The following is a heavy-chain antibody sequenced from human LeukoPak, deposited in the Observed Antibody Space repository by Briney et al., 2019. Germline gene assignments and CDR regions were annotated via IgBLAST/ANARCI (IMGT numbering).Heavy chain of an antibody. D-gene: IGHD1-26*01. CDR3: AKDLGEYSGSHLFDY. Sequence: PGGSLRLSCAASGFTFSSYGMHWVRQAPGKGLEWVAVISYDGSNKYYADSVKGRFTISRDNSKNTLYLQMNSLRAEDKAVYYCAKDLGEYSGSHLFDYWGQGTLVTVSS. J-gene: IGHJ4*02. V-gene: IGHV3-30*18. CDR1: GFTFSSYG. CDR2: ISYDGSNK.